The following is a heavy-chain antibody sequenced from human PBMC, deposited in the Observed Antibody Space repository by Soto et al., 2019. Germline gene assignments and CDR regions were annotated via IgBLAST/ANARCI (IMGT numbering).Heavy chain of an antibody. Sequence: QVQLVQSGAEVKRPGSSVKVSCKASGDTFNFYSINWVRQXPGLGLEWMGRVNPIVSMSNYAQKFQGRVTXXXDXXXXXXXXXXXXXXXXXXXXXXCASXYGSGYRAFDYWGQGALVTVSS. CDR2: VNPIVSMS. D-gene: IGHD3-10*01. CDR3: ASXYGSGYRAFDY. CDR1: GDTFNFYS. V-gene: IGHV1-69*02. J-gene: IGHJ4*02.